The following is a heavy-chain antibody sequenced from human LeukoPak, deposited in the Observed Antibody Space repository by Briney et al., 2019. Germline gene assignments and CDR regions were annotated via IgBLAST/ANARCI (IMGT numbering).Heavy chain of an antibody. D-gene: IGHD6-13*01. V-gene: IGHV3-23*01. Sequence: GGSLRLSCEASGFSFCSSAMSWVRQAPGKGLEWISSLTTDGRSRHYAKSVEGRFTISRDNSKNTLSLQLNSLRAEDTAIYYCAKCKTEAEQPLLDSWGQGTLVTVSS. CDR1: GFSFCSSA. J-gene: IGHJ4*02. CDR2: LTTDGRSR. CDR3: AKCKTEAEQPLLDS.